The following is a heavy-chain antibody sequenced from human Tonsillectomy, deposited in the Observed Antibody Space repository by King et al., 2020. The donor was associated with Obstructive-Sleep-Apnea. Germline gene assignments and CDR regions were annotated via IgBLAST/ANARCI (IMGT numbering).Heavy chain of an antibody. D-gene: IGHD3-10*01. J-gene: IGHJ6*02. CDR2: IKQDGSEK. CDR1: GFTFSSYW. CDR3: ARVGYYGSGSYYYYYYGMDV. V-gene: IGHV3-7*01. Sequence: VQLVESGGGLVQRGGSLRLSCAASGFTFSSYWMSWVRQAPGKGLEWVANIKQDGSEKYYVDSLKGRFTISRDNAKNSLYPQMNSLRAEDTAVYYCARVGYYGSGSYYYYYYGMDVWGQGTTVTVSS.